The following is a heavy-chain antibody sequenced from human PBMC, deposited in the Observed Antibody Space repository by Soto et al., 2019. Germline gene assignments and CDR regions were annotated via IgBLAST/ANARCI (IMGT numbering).Heavy chain of an antibody. D-gene: IGHD3-16*01. J-gene: IGHJ4*02. V-gene: IGHV3-15*01. CDR2: IKSRADGGTA. CDR1: GFTFSNAW. CDR3: ATLGGNLGAFDY. Sequence: EVQLVESGGGLVKPGGCLRLSCAASGFTFSNAWMSWVRQAPGKGLEWVGRIKSRADGGTADHAAPVKGRFAISRDDSKNTLYLQMNSLKTEDTAVYYCATLGGNLGAFDYWGQGTLVTVSS.